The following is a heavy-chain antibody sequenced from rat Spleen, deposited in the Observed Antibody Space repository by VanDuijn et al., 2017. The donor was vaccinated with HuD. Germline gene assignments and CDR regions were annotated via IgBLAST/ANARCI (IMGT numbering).Heavy chain of an antibody. D-gene: IGHD4-3*01. CDR3: ARLSGPLWCFDF. CDR2: ISSDGITT. V-gene: IGHV5-7*01. CDR1: GFTFSDYN. J-gene: IGHJ1*01. Sequence: EVQLVESGGGLVQPGRSLKLSCAASGFTFSDYNMAWVRQAPKKGLEWVTTISSDGITTYYRDSVKGRFTISRDNAKSTLYLQMNSLKSEDTATYYCARLSGPLWCFDFWGPGTMVTVTS.